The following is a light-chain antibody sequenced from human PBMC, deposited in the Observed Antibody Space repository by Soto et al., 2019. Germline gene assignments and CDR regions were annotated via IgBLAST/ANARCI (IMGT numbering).Light chain of an antibody. CDR2: RNN. V-gene: IGLV1-47*01. J-gene: IGLJ2*01. CDR3: AAWDDSLRALV. Sequence: QSVLTQPPSTSGTPGQRVTISCSGSSSNIGSNYVYWYQQLPGTAPKLLIYRNNQRPSGVPDRFSGSKSGTLASLAISGLRSEDEADYFCAAWDDSLRALVFGGGTKLTV. CDR1: SSNIGSNY.